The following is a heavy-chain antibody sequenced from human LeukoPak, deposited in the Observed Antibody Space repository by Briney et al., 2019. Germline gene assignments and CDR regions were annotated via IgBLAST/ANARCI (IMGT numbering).Heavy chain of an antibody. J-gene: IGHJ5*02. CDR1: GGTFSSYA. Sequence: GASVKVSCKASGGTFSSYATSWVRQAPGQGLEWMGGIIPIFGTANYAQKFQGRVTITADESTSTAYMELSSLRSEDTAVYYCARGVTKWFDPWGQGTLVTVSS. CDR2: IIPIFGTA. V-gene: IGHV1-69*13. D-gene: IGHD4-17*01. CDR3: ARGVTKWFDP.